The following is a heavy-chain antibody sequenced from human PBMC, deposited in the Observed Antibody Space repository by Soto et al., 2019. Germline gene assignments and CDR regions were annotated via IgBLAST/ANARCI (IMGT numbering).Heavy chain of an antibody. Sequence: EVQLVESGGGLVQPGGSLRLSCAASGFSLSSYWMSWVRQAPGKGLAWVANMNQDGSESDYVGSVKGRFTFTRDNAKNSLYLQMNSLRAEDTDVYYCARLSTSAGRRELACWGQGTLVTVSS. J-gene: IGHJ4*02. CDR3: ARLSTSAGRRELAC. CDR2: MNQDGSES. CDR1: GFSLSSYW. D-gene: IGHD1-1*01. V-gene: IGHV3-7*01.